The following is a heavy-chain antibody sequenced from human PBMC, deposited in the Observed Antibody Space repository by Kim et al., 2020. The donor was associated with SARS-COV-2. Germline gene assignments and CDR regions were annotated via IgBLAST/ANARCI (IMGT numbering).Heavy chain of an antibody. J-gene: IGHJ4*02. Sequence: GGSLRLSCAASGFTFSSYGMHWVRQAPGKGLEWVAVISYDGSNKYYADSVKGRFTISRDNSKNTLYLQMNSLRAEDTAVYYCAKTYYYDSSGYYDGAGRDYWGQGTLVTVSS. D-gene: IGHD3-22*01. V-gene: IGHV3-30*18. CDR3: AKTYYYDSSGYYDGAGRDY. CDR2: ISYDGSNK. CDR1: GFTFSSYG.